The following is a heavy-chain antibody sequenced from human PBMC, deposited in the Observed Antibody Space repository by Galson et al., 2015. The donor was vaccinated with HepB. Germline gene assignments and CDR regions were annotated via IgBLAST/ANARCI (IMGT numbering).Heavy chain of an antibody. CDR3: ASGHSRLVATTDLDY. J-gene: IGHJ4*02. Sequence: SLRLSCAASGFTFSDYYMYWIRQAPGKGLEWVSYISSSSSDTNYADSVKGRFTISRDNAKNSLFLQMNSLRGEDTAVYFCASGHSRLVATTDLDYWGPGTLVTVSS. CDR2: ISSSSSDT. V-gene: IGHV3-11*03. D-gene: IGHD1-26*01. CDR1: GFTFSDYY.